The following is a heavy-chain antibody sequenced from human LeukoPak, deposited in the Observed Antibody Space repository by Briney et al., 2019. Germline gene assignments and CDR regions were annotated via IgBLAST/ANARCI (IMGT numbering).Heavy chain of an antibody. Sequence: SETLSLTCTVSGDPITSSYWSWIRQSPGTGLEWIGYIFHSGPTLYNPSLSSRVSMSVDTSRNQVSLKLTSVTAADTAVYYCARGGVGVNPFDPWGQGTLVTVSS. CDR3: ARGGVGVNPFDP. CDR2: IFHSGPT. J-gene: IGHJ5*02. V-gene: IGHV4-59*01. CDR1: GDPITSSY. D-gene: IGHD3-22*01.